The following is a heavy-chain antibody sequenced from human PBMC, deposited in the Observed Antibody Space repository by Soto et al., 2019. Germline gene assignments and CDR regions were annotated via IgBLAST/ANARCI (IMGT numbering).Heavy chain of an antibody. CDR1: GGSISSYY. J-gene: IGHJ4*02. CDR3: ARDPGYSYGYFDY. D-gene: IGHD5-18*01. Sequence: SETLSLTCTVSGGSISSYYWSWIRQPPGKGLEWIGYIYYSGSTNYNPSLKSRVTISVDTSKNQFSLKLSSVTAADTAVYYCARDPGYSYGYFDYWGQGTLVTVSS. CDR2: IYYSGST. V-gene: IGHV4-59*01.